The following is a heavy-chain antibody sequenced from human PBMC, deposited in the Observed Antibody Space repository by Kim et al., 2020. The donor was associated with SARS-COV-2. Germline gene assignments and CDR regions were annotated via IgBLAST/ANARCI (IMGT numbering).Heavy chain of an antibody. J-gene: IGHJ6*02. D-gene: IGHD3-22*01. V-gene: IGHV3-20*04. CDR3: ARDRDYYDSSGRGYYYGMDV. CDR2: INWNGGST. Sequence: GGALRLSCAASGFTFDDYGMSWVRQAPGKGLEWVSGINWNGGSTGYADSVKGRFTISRDNAKNSLYLQMNSLRAEDTALYYCARDRDYYDSSGRGYYYGMDVWGQGTTVTVSS. CDR1: GFTFDDYG.